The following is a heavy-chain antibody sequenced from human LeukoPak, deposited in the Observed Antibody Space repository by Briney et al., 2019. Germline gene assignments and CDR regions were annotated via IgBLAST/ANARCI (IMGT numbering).Heavy chain of an antibody. CDR1: GGTFSSYA. V-gene: IGHV1-69*06. CDR2: IIPIFGTA. Sequence: ASVKVSCKASGGTFSSYAISWVRQAPGQGLEWMGGIIPIFGTAIYAQKFQGRVTMTEDTSTDTAYMELSSLRSEDTAVYYCATDLESGRDHWGQGTLVTVSS. J-gene: IGHJ4*02. D-gene: IGHD3-10*01. CDR3: ATDLESGRDH.